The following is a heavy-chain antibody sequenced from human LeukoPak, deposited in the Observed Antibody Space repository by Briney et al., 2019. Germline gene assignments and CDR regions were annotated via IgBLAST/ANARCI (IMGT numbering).Heavy chain of an antibody. CDR1: GFTFSSYG. CDR2: INPDGSDK. D-gene: IGHD6-19*01. Sequence: PGGSLRLSCAASGFTFSSYGMHWVCQAPGKGLEWVANINPDGSDKNYVDSLKGRFTIFRDNAKNLLFLQMNSLRVEDTAVYYCAGPPQAGPFDYWGQGTLVTVSS. J-gene: IGHJ4*02. V-gene: IGHV3-7*01. CDR3: AGPPQAGPFDY.